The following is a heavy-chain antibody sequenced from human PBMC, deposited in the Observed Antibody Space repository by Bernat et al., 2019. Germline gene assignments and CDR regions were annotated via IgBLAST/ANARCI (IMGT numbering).Heavy chain of an antibody. V-gene: IGHV3-48*03. J-gene: IGHJ4*02. CDR2: ISSSGSTI. CDR3: ARVVNSCYDRPIDS. CDR1: GFPFSSYE. Sequence: EVQLVESGGGLVQPGGSLRLSCAASGFPFSSYEMNWVRQAPGKGLEWVSYISSSGSTIYIADFVKGRFTISRDNAKNSLYLQMNSLRAEDTAVYYCARVVNSCYDRPIDSWGQGTLVTVSS. D-gene: IGHD5-12*01.